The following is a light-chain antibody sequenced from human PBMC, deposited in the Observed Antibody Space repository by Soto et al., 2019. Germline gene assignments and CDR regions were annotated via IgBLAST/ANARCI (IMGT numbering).Light chain of an antibody. CDR1: SSDIGTYTY. V-gene: IGLV2-14*01. J-gene: IGLJ2*01. CDR3: SSYTRSNSVV. CDR2: EVG. Sequence: QSALTQPASVSGSPGQSITISCTGTSSDIGTYTYVSWYLQHPGKAPKLLIYEVGNRPSGVSNRFSGSKSGNTASLTISGLQAEDEADYYCSSYTRSNSVVFGGGTQLTVL.